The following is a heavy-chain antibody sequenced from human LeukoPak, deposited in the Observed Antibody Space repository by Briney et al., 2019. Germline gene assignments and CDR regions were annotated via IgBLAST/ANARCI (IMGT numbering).Heavy chain of an antibody. J-gene: IGHJ6*02. V-gene: IGHV1-8*01. Sequence: ASVKVSCKDSGYTFTSYDINWVRQATGQGLEWMGWMNPNSSNTGYAQKFQGRVTMTRNTSISTAYMELSSLRSEDTAVYYCARLNYYGSGSYYNRRGRYYYYYGMDVWGQGTTVTVSS. CDR2: MNPNSSNT. CDR3: ARLNYYGSGSYYNRRGRYYYYYGMDV. CDR1: GYTFTSYD. D-gene: IGHD3-10*01.